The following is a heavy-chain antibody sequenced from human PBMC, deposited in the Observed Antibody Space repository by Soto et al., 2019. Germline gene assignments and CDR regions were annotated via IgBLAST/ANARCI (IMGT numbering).Heavy chain of an antibody. D-gene: IGHD2-2*01. V-gene: IGHV3-33*01. CDR3: AREVVPAASTLYYFDY. Sequence: PGGSLRLSCAASGFTFSSYGMHWVRQAPGKGLEWVAVIWYDGSNKYYADSVKGRFTISRDNSKNTLYLQMNSLRAEDTAVYYCAREVVPAASTLYYFDYWGQGTLVTVSS. CDR1: GFTFSSYG. CDR2: IWYDGSNK. J-gene: IGHJ4*02.